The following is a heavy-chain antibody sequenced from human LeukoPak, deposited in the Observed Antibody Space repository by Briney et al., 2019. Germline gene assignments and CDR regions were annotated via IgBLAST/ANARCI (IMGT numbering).Heavy chain of an antibody. CDR1: GGSISSYY. D-gene: IGHD4-11*01. V-gene: IGHV4-59*01. Sequence: PSETLSLTCTVSGGSISSYYWSWIRQPPGKGLEWIGYIYYSGSTNYNPSLKSRVTISVDTSKNQFSLKLSSVTAADTAVYYCARVNRGTATVDYYYYGMDVWGQGTTVTVSS. CDR2: IYYSGST. CDR3: ARVNRGTATVDYYYYGMDV. J-gene: IGHJ6*02.